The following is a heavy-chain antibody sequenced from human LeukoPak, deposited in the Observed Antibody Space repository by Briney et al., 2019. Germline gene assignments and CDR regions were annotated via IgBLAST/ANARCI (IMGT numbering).Heavy chain of an antibody. CDR2: IYYSGST. Sequence: SETLSLTCTVSGGSISSYYWSWIRQPPGKGLEWIGYIYYSGSTNYNPSLKSRVTISVDTSKSQFSLKLSSVTAADTAVYYCARDPDTLGIRSYWYFDLWGRGTLVTVSS. CDR1: GGSISSYY. V-gene: IGHV4-59*01. D-gene: IGHD7-27*01. CDR3: ARDPDTLGIRSYWYFDL. J-gene: IGHJ2*01.